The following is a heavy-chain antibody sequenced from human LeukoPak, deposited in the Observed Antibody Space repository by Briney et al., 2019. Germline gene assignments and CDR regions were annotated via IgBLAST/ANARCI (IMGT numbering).Heavy chain of an antibody. CDR2: INPSGGST. V-gene: IGHV1-46*01. CDR3: AISPSGEGWFDP. D-gene: IGHD6-19*01. Sequence: ASVKVSCKASGYTFTSYYMHWVRQAPGQGLEWMGIINPSGGSTSYAQKFQGRVTITRNTSISTAYMELSSLRSEDTAVYYCAISPSGEGWFDPWGQGTLVTVSS. CDR1: GYTFTSYY. J-gene: IGHJ5*02.